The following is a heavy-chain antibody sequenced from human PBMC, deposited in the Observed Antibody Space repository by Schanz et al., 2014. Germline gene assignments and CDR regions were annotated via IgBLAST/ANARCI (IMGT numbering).Heavy chain of an antibody. CDR3: ASVIMVAGNHRDGRDV. J-gene: IGHJ6*02. V-gene: IGHV3-21*05. D-gene: IGHD6-19*01. Sequence: EVRLVESGGGLVKPGGSLRLSCAASGFSFSTYGMTWVRQAPGKGLEWVSYISSSSSYTNYADSVKGRFTISRDNAKNSLYLQMSSLRDGDTAVYYCASVIMVAGNHRDGRDVWGQGTTVIVSS. CDR2: ISSSSSYT. CDR1: GFSFSTYG.